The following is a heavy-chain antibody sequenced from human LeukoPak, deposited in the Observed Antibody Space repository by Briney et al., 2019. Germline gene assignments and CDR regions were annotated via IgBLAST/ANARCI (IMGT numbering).Heavy chain of an antibody. CDR2: ITTKVHGGTT. CDR3: TRKRRPSGVCSLDY. D-gene: IGHD2-8*01. Sequence: QPGGSLRLSCTGSGFTFGDYPISWVRQAPGKGLEWVGYITTKVHGGTTGFAASVKGRFTVSRDDSRSVAYLQMNGLKTEDTAVYYCTRKRRPSGVCSLDYWGQGTLVTVSS. V-gene: IGHV3-49*02. CDR1: GFTFGDYP. J-gene: IGHJ4*02.